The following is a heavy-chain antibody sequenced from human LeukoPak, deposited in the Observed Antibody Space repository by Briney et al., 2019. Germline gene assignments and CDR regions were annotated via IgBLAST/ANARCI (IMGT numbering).Heavy chain of an antibody. CDR1: GYTFTSYF. D-gene: IGHD4-23*01. V-gene: IGHV7-4-1*02. CDR2: INTNTGNP. J-gene: IGHJ4*02. Sequence: ASVKVSCKASGYTFTSYFVTWVRQAPGQGLEWMGWINTNTGNPTYAQGLTGRFVFSSDTSVSTAYLQISSLQAEDTAVYYCLIATPGKNYIDYWGQGTPVTVSS. CDR3: LIATPGKNYIDY.